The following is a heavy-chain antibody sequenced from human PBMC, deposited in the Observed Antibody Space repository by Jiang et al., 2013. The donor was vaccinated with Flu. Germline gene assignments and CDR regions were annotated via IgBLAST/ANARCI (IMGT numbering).Heavy chain of an antibody. CDR2: HTTGPSGI. V-gene: IGHV6-1*01. CDR1: GDSVSNNNAA. Sequence: QTLSLTCVISGDSVSNNNAAWNWIRQSPLTRALSGWEGHTTGPSGIIDYAVSVKSRITINPDTSKNQFSLQLNSVTPEDTAVYYCTRGLSYNENFDYWGQGTLVTVSS. J-gene: IGHJ4*02. D-gene: IGHD1-26*01. CDR3: TRGLSYNENFDY.